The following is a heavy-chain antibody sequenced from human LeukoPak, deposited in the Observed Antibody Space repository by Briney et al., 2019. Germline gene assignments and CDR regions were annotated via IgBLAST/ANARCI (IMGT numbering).Heavy chain of an antibody. V-gene: IGHV4-39*07. CDR2: IYYSGST. J-gene: IGHJ6*03. CDR3: ARDQVQLWPYYMDV. Sequence: LETLSLTCTVSGGSISSSSYYWGWIRQPPGKGLEWIGSIYYSGSTYYNPSLKSRVTISVDTSKNQFSLKLSSVTAADTAVYYCARDQVQLWPYYMDVWGKGTTVTVSS. CDR1: GGSISSSSYY. D-gene: IGHD5-18*01.